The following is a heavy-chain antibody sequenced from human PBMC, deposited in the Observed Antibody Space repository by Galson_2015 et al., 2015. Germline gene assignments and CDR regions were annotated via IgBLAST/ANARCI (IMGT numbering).Heavy chain of an antibody. V-gene: IGHV3-30-3*01. Sequence: SLRLSCAASGFTFSSYAMHWVRQAPGKGLEWVAVISYDGSNKYYADSVKGRFTISRDNSKNTLYLQMNSLRAEDTAVYYCARDRSTQPSFDYWGQGTLVTVSS. CDR1: GFTFSSYA. J-gene: IGHJ4*02. CDR2: ISYDGSNK. CDR3: ARDRSTQPSFDY. D-gene: IGHD2-15*01.